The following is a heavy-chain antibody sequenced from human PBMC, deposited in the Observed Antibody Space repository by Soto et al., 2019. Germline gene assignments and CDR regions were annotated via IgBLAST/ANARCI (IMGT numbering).Heavy chain of an antibody. CDR2: ISYDGSNK. J-gene: IGHJ6*02. CDR3: ARGGWNYDCIDV. CDR1: GFTFSSYG. Sequence: PGGSLRLSCAASGFTFSSYGMHWVRQAPGKGLEWVAVISYDGSNKYYADSVKGRFTISRDNSKNSLYLQMNSLSDEDTAVYYCARGGWNYDCIDVWGQGTTVTVSS. V-gene: IGHV3-30*03. D-gene: IGHD3-3*01.